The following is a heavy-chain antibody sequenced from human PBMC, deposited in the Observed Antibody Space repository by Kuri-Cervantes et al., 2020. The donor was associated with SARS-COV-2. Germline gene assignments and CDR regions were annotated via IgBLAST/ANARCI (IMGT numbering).Heavy chain of an antibody. CDR3: ARDQVDVVVPAAMGPHWFDP. D-gene: IGHD2-2*01. V-gene: IGHV4-30-4*08. CDR1: GGSISSGDYY. CDR2: IYYSGST. J-gene: IGHJ5*02. Sequence: LRLSCTVSGGSISSGDYYWSWIRQPPGKGLEWIGYIYYSGSTYYNPSLKSRVTISVDTSKNQFSLKLSSVTAADTAAYYCARDQVDVVVPAAMGPHWFDPWGQGTLVTVSS.